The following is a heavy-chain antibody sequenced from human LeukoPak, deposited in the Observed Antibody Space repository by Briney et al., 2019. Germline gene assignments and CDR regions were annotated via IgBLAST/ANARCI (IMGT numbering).Heavy chain of an antibody. Sequence: GGSLRLSCAASRFTFSTYSMNWVRQAPGKGLEWVSSISSRSTYIYYADSVKGRFTISRDNAKNSLYLQMNSLRAEDTAVYYCARAYSSSWYYFDYWGQGTLVTVSS. CDR2: ISSRSTYI. CDR1: RFTFSTYS. D-gene: IGHD6-13*01. CDR3: ARAYSSSWYYFDY. V-gene: IGHV3-21*01. J-gene: IGHJ4*02.